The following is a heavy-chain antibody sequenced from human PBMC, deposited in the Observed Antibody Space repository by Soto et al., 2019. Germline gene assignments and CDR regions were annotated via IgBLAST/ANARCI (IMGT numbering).Heavy chain of an antibody. Sequence: GGSLRLSCAASGFTFSSYAMSWVRQAPGKGLEWVSAISGSGGSTYYADSVKGRFTISRDNSKNTLYLQMNSLRAEDTAVYYCAKDWGAADGTGQTFDYWGQGTLVTVSS. V-gene: IGHV3-23*01. J-gene: IGHJ4*02. CDR2: ISGSGGST. CDR1: GFTFSSYA. D-gene: IGHD6-13*01. CDR3: AKDWGAADGTGQTFDY.